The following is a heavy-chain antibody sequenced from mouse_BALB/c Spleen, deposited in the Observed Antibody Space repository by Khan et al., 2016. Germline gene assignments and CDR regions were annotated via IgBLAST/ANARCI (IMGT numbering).Heavy chain of an antibody. CDR2: ISYSGST. CDR1: GYSITSDYA. J-gene: IGHJ4*01. CDR3: ARSDYGDTDAMNY. Sequence: EVQLQESGPGLVKPSQSLSLTCTVTGYSITSDYAWNWIRQFPGNRLEWMGYISYSGSTSYNPSLKRRIPITRVTSKHQFLLQLNSVTSEDTATXYSARSDYGDTDAMNYGSQGTSVTVSS. D-gene: IGHD1-1*01. V-gene: IGHV3-2*02.